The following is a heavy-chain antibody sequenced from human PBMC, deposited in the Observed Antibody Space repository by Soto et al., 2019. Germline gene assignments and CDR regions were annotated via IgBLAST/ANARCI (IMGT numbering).Heavy chain of an antibody. CDR1: GFRFTGNW. D-gene: IGHD2-15*01. CDR2: INVEGTVT. J-gene: IGHJ5*01. CDR3: ARAMYCRGGSCFIDNWCDS. V-gene: IGHV3-74*01. Sequence: EVQLVESGGGLVQPGGSLRLSCAASGFRFTGNWMHWVRQAPGKGLEWVSRINVEGTVTRYADSVNGRLTISRDNAKNTVYLQMSSLRAEDTAVYYCARAMYCRGGSCFIDNWCDSWGQGTPVTVSS.